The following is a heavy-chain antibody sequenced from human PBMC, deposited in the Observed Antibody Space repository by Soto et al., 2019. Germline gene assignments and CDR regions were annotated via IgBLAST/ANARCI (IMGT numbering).Heavy chain of an antibody. CDR1: GFSFSNYG. CDR3: TKDAEAYDFAFDK. Sequence: EVQLLESGGGLVQPGGSLRLSCATSGFSFSNYGMNWVRQAPGKGLEWVSGITKTGRSTFIADSVRGRFTISRDNLKNIMYLQMNSLRVDETALYYCTKDAEAYDFAFDKWGQVTMVTVTS. J-gene: IGHJ3*02. D-gene: IGHD3-3*01. V-gene: IGHV3-23*01. CDR2: ITKTGRST.